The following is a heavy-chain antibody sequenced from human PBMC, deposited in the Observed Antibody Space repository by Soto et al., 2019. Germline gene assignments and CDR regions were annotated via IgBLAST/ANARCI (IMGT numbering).Heavy chain of an antibody. CDR1: GYTFTSYY. J-gene: IGHJ4*02. V-gene: IGHV1-46*01. Sequence: QVQLVQSGAEVKKPGASVKVSCKASGYTFTSYYMHWVRQAPGQGLEWMGIINPSGGSTSYAQKFQGRVTMTRDTSTSTVYMELSSLRSEDTAVYYCAREVSDSSGLKYYFDYWGQGTLVTVSS. CDR3: AREVSDSSGLKYYFDY. CDR2: INPSGGST. D-gene: IGHD3-22*01.